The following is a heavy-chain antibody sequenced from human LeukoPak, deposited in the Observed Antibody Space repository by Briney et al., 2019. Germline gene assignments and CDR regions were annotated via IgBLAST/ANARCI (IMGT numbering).Heavy chain of an antibody. Sequence: GASVKVSCKASGYTFTSSYDINWVRQAPGQGLEWMGWMNPYSGITGYTQKFQGRVTMTRNTSISTAYMELSSLRSEDTAVYYCARGSLRGRWLRRTYYYGMDVWGQGTTVTVSS. J-gene: IGHJ6*02. CDR1: GYTFTSSYD. CDR3: ARGSLRGRWLRRTYYYGMDV. V-gene: IGHV1-8*01. D-gene: IGHD5-12*01. CDR2: MNPYSGIT.